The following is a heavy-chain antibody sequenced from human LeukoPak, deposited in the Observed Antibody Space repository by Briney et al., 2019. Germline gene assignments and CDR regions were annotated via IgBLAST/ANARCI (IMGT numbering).Heavy chain of an antibody. D-gene: IGHD3-10*01. CDR2: ISGRGVST. CDR1: GFSFSSYA. V-gene: IGHV3-23*01. J-gene: IGHJ4*02. CDR3: ASIPMVRGVIPQSGYFDY. Sequence: GGSLRLSCAASGFSFSSYAMNWVRQVPGKGLEWVSVISGRGVSTYYADSVKGRFTISRDDSKNTLYLQMHSLRAEDTAVYYCASIPMVRGVIPQSGYFDYWGQGTLVTVSS.